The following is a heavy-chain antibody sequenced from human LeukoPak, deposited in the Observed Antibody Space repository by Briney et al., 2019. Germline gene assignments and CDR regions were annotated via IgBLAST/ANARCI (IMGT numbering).Heavy chain of an antibody. CDR3: ARDRGGSYSVDY. V-gene: IGHV1-69*04. Sequence: SVKVSCKASGGTFSSYAISWVRQAPGQGLEWMGRIIPILGIANYAQKFQGRVTITADKSTSTAYMELSSLRSEDTAVYYCARDRGGSYSVDYWGQGTLVTVSS. D-gene: IGHD1-26*01. J-gene: IGHJ4*02. CDR2: IIPILGIA. CDR1: GGTFSSYA.